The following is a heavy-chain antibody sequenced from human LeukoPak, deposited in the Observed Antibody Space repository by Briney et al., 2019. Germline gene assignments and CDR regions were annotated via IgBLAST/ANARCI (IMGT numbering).Heavy chain of an antibody. CDR1: GFTFTDYY. J-gene: IGHJ4*02. CDR3: AKRLAMTGTYHFDY. V-gene: IGHV3-11*01. Sequence: GGSLRLSCEASGFTFTDYYMSWIRQAPGKGLEWLSYISTRSSTKYYADSVKGRFTISRDNAEKSVSLQMSGLRAEDTAVYYCAKRLAMTGTYHFDYWGQGTLVTVSS. CDR2: ISTRSSTK. D-gene: IGHD6-19*01.